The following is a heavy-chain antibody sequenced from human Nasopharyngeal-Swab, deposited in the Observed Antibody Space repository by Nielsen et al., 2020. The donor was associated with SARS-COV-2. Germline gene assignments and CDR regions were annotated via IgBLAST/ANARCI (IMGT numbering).Heavy chain of an antibody. J-gene: IGHJ5*02. V-gene: IGHV4-4*07. CDR3: ASSSNSFNWFDP. CDR2: IYTSGST. D-gene: IGHD2-2*01. Sequence: SETLSLTCTVSGGSISSYYWSWIRQPAGKGLEWIGRIYTSGSTNYNPSLKSRVTMSVDTSKNQFSLKLSSVTAADTAVYYCASSSNSFNWFDPWGQGTLVTVSS. CDR1: GGSISSYY.